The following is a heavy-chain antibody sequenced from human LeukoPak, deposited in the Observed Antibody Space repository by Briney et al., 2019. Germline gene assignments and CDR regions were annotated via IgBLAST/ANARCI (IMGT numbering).Heavy chain of an antibody. J-gene: IGHJ4*02. CDR2: IGTSDTTT. V-gene: IGHV3-48*03. CDR1: GFTFSSHD. Sequence: GGALRLSCAASGFTFSSHDMTSVRQAPGKGLEWISYIGTSDTTTFYADSVKGRFSTSRDNAKISLYLQMNSLRVEDTAVYYCATDTPGDVDFGYWGQGTLVTVSS. D-gene: IGHD3-10*01. CDR3: ATDTPGDVDFGY.